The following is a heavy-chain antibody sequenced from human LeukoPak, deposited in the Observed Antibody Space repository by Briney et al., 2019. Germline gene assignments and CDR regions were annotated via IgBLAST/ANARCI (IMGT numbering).Heavy chain of an antibody. Sequence: PGGSLRLSCAASGFTFSSYAMTWVRQAPGKRLEWVSVISGSGTNTDYADSVKGRFTISRDNSKNTLYLQMNSLRAEDTAVYYCARVSSGWSSNWFDPWGQGTLVTVSS. CDR2: ISGSGTNT. J-gene: IGHJ5*02. CDR3: ARVSSGWSSNWFDP. CDR1: GFTFSSYA. D-gene: IGHD6-19*01. V-gene: IGHV3-23*01.